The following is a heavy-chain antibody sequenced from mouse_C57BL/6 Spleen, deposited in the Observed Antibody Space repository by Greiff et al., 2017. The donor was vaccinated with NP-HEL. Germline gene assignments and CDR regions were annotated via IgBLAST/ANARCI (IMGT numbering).Heavy chain of an antibody. V-gene: IGHV1-15*01. Sequence: QVQLQQSGAELVRPGASVTLSCKASGYTFTDYEMHWVKQTPVHGLEWIGAIDPETGGTAYTQKFKGKAILSADKSSSTAYMELRSLTSEDSADYYCTSRLFAYWGQGTLVTVSA. CDR1: GYTFTDYE. J-gene: IGHJ3*01. CDR3: TSRLFAY. CDR2: IDPETGGT.